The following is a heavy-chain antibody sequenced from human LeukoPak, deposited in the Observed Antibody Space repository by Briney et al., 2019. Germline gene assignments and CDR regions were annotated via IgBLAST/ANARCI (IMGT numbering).Heavy chain of an antibody. CDR2: ISDGGSP. CDR1: GGSISYYY. CDR3: AQDRFSFVH. J-gene: IGHJ1*01. V-gene: IGHV4-59*01. D-gene: IGHD2-2*01. Sequence: PSETLSLTCSVSGGSISYYYWSWIRQFPGKGLEWIGYISDGGSPDYNPSLQSRVTIYVDSSKNQFFLNLTSVTAADTAVYYCAQDRFSFVHWGQGTLVTVSS.